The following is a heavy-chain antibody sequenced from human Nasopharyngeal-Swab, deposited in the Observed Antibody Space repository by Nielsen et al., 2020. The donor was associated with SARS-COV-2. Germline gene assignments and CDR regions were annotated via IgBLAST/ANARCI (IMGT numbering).Heavy chain of an antibody. CDR3: ARDRSGFGFDF. V-gene: IGHV3-21*01. CDR1: GFTFRFYT. J-gene: IGHJ4*02. CDR2: VSTGSDYI. D-gene: IGHD3-3*01. Sequence: GESLKISCAASGFTFRFYTMHWVRQAPGKGLEWVSSVSTGSDYIHYADLVQGRFAISRDNAKDSLYLQMNSLRAEDTAIYYCARDRSGFGFDFWGQGALVTVSP.